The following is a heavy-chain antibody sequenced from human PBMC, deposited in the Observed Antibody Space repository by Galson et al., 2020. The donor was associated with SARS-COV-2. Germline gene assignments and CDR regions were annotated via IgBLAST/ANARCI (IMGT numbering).Heavy chain of an antibody. D-gene: IGHD4-17*01. CDR2: ISYDGSNK. J-gene: IGHJ3*02. CDR1: GFTFSSYA. Sequence: GGSLRLSCAASGFTFSSYAMHWVRQAPGKGLEWVAVISYDGSNKYYADSVKGRFTISRDNSKNTLYLQMNSLRAEDTAVYYCARDRSKRLRWYPLSAFDIWGQGTMVTVSS. V-gene: IGHV3-30*04. CDR3: ARDRSKRLRWYPLSAFDI.